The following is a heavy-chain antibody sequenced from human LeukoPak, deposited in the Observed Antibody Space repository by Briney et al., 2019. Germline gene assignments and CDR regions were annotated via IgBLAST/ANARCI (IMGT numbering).Heavy chain of an antibody. J-gene: IGHJ6*02. CDR3: ARGGGDYAYYYYGMDV. V-gene: IGHV4-30-2*01. CDR2: IYHSGST. Sequence: SETLSLTCTVSGGSISNYWSWIRQPPGKGLEWIGYIYHSGSTYYNPSLKSRVTISVDRSKNQFSLKLSSVTAADTAVYYCARGGGDYAYYYYGMDVWGQGTTVTVSS. D-gene: IGHD4-17*01. CDR1: GGSISNY.